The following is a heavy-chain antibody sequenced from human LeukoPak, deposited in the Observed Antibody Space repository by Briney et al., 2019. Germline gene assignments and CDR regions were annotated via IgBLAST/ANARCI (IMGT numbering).Heavy chain of an antibody. CDR2: ISAYNGNT. D-gene: IGHD5-18*01. CDR3: ARTWIQLWLGWFDP. CDR1: GYTFTSYG. J-gene: IGHJ5*02. Sequence: ASVKVSCKASGYTFTSYGTSWVRQAPGQGLEWMGWISAYNGNTNYAQKLQGRDTMTTDTSTSTAYMELRSLRSDDTAVYYCARTWIQLWLGWFDPWGQGTLVTVSS. V-gene: IGHV1-18*01.